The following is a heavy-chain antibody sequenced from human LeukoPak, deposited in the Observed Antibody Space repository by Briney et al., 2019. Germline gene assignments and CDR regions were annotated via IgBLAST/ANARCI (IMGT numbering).Heavy chain of an antibody. CDR2: ISGSGGST. J-gene: IGHJ4*02. CDR3: AKSPRGSWYPFDY. CDR1: GFTFSSYA. V-gene: IGHV3-23*01. D-gene: IGHD6-13*01. Sequence: SGGSLRLSCAASGFTFSSYAMSWVRQAPGKGLEWVSAISGSGGSTYYADSVKGRFTTSRDDSKNTLYLQMNSLRAEDTAVYYCAKSPRGSWYPFDYWSQGTLVTVSS.